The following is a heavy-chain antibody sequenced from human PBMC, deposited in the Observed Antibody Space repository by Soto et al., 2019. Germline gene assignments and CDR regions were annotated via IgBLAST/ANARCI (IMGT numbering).Heavy chain of an antibody. CDR1: EFTFSSYE. J-gene: IGHJ3*02. V-gene: IGHV3-48*03. CDR3: ARMGYYDSSGYDDAFDI. Sequence: GGSLSHSCAASEFTFSSYEMNWVRQAPGKGLEWVSYISSSGSTIYYADSVKGRFTISRDNAKNSLYLQMNSLRAEDTAVYYCARMGYYDSSGYDDAFDIWGQGTMVTASS. CDR2: ISSSGSTI. D-gene: IGHD3-22*01.